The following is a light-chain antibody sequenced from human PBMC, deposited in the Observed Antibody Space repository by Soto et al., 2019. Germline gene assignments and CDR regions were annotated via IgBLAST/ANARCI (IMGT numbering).Light chain of an antibody. CDR1: SSDVGGYNY. J-gene: IGLJ1*01. Sequence: QSALTQPASVSGSPGQSISISCTGTSSDVGGYNYVSWYQQHPGKAPKLMIYEVNSRPSGVSNRFSASKSGNTASLTISGLQAEDEDDYYCSSYTSSRTLEVFGTGTKVTVL. V-gene: IGLV2-14*01. CDR2: EVN. CDR3: SSYTSSRTLEV.